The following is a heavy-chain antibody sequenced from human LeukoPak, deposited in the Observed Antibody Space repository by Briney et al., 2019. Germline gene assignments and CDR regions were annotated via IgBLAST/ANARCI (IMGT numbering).Heavy chain of an antibody. CDR1: GGSISSSSYY. Sequence: SSETLSLTCTVSGGSISSSSYYWGWIRQPPGKSLEWIGSIFYSGTAYYNPSLRTRVTLSVDTSKNQLSLRLNSVTAADTAVYYCARQGAAAVLSHDLDPWGQGTLVTVSS. D-gene: IGHD6-13*01. J-gene: IGHJ5*02. CDR2: IFYSGTA. V-gene: IGHV4-39*01. CDR3: ARQGAAAVLSHDLDP.